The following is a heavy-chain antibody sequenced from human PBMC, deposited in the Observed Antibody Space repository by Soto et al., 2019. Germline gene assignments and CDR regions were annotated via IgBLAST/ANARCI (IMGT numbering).Heavy chain of an antibody. CDR3: AKANRHCSGNNCYYFDY. CDR2: ITSNGSST. D-gene: IGHD2-15*01. J-gene: IGHJ4*02. Sequence: PGGSLRLSCAASGFTFSSYWMHWVRQAPGRGLVWVSSITSNGSSTSYADSVKGRFTISRDNAKNTLYLQMNSLTAEDTAVYYCAKANRHCSGNNCYYFDYWGQGTLVTVSS. CDR1: GFTFSSYW. V-gene: IGHV3-74*01.